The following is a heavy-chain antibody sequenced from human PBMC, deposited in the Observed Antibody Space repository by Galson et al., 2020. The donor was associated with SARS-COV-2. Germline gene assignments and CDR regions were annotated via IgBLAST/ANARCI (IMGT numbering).Heavy chain of an antibody. Sequence: SGPTLVKPTQTLTLTCTFSGFSLSTSGMCVSWIRQPPGKALEWLALIDWDDDKYYSTSLKTRLTISKDTSKNQVVLTMTNMDPVDTATYYRERKPARRDYDILTGYYSYYYYGMDVWGQGTTVTVSS. V-gene: IGHV2-70*01. J-gene: IGHJ6*02. CDR1: GFSLSTSGMC. CDR2: IDWDDDK. CDR3: ERKPARRDYDILTGYYSYYYYGMDV. D-gene: IGHD3-9*01.